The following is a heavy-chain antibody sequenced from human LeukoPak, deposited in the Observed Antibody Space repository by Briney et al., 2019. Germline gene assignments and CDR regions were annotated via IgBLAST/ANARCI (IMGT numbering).Heavy chain of an antibody. CDR2: MNPNSGNT. CDR3: ARVGGVSDSSGWWGVWYYYYYMDV. CDR1: GYTFTSYD. V-gene: IGHV1-8*01. J-gene: IGHJ6*03. Sequence: GASVKVSCKASGYTFTSYDINWVRQATGQGLEWMGWMNPNSGNTGYAQKFQGRVTMTRNTSISTAYMELSSLRSEDTAVYYCARVGGVSDSSGWWGVWYYYYYMDVWGKGTMVTISS. D-gene: IGHD6-19*01.